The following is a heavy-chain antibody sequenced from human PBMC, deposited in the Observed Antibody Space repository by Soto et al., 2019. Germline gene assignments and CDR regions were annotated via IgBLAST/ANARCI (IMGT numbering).Heavy chain of an antibody. CDR1: GFTFSSYA. CDR2: ISGSGGST. CDR3: AKDEYSSGSRFLGY. V-gene: IGHV3-23*01. D-gene: IGHD6-19*01. J-gene: IGHJ4*02. Sequence: PGGSMRLSCAASGFTFSSYAMSWVRQAQGKGLEWVSAISGSGGSTYYADSVKGRFTISRDNSKNTLYLQMNSLRAEDTAVYYCAKDEYSSGSRFLGYWGQGTLVTVSS.